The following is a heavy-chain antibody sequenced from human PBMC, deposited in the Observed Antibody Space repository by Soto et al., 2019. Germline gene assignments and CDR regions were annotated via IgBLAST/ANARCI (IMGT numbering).Heavy chain of an antibody. Sequence: GGSLRLSCAASGFTFSSYGRHWVRQAPGKGLEWVAVIWYDGSNKYYADSVKGRFTISRDNSKNTLYLQMNSLRAEDTAVYYCARGYYDSSGYYYVIDAFDIWGQGTMVTVSS. CDR1: GFTFSSYG. CDR2: IWYDGSNK. J-gene: IGHJ3*02. CDR3: ARGYYDSSGYYYVIDAFDI. V-gene: IGHV3-33*01. D-gene: IGHD3-22*01.